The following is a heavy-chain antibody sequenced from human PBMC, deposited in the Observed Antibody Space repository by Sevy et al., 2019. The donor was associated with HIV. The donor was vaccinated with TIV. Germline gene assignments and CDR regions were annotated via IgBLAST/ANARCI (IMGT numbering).Heavy chain of an antibody. V-gene: IGHV1-69*04. D-gene: IGHD2-2*01. J-gene: IGHJ5*02. CDR1: GGTFSSYA. CDR2: IIPIPGIP. Sequence: ASVKVSCKASGGTFSSYAINWVRQAPGQGLEWMGRIIPIPGIPNYAQKFQGRVTITADKSTSTAYMELSSLRSEDTAVYYCAGDASSYCTGYSCYGGWFDPWGQGTLVTVSS. CDR3: AGDASSYCTGYSCYGGWFDP.